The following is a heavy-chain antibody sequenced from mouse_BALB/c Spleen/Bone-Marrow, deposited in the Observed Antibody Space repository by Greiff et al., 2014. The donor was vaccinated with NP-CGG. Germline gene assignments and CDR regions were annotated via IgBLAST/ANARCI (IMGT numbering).Heavy chain of an antibody. D-gene: IGHD1-1*02. CDR3: ARSGERYGAMDY. CDR1: GFTFSDFY. J-gene: IGHJ4*01. V-gene: IGHV5-4*02. CDR2: ISDGGTYT. Sequence: EVMLVESEGGLVKPGGSLKLSCAASGFTFSDFYMFWFRQTPEKRLEWVATISDGGTYTYYPDSVKGRFTISRDNAKNNLYLQMSSLKSEDTAMYYCARSGERYGAMDYWGQGTSVTVSS.